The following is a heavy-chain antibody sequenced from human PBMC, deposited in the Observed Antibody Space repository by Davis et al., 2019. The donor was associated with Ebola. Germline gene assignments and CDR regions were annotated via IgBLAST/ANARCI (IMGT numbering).Heavy chain of an antibody. CDR2: INTDGSST. Sequence: PGGSLRLSCAASGFTFSSYWMYWVRQAPAKGLVCVSRINTDGSSTDYADSVKGRFTISRDNAKNTVYLQMNSLRAEDTAVYYCARVAGYHSSGYQINWFDPWGQGALVTVSS. CDR3: ARVAGYHSSGYQINWFDP. D-gene: IGHD3-22*01. J-gene: IGHJ5*02. V-gene: IGHV3-74*01. CDR1: GFTFSSYW.